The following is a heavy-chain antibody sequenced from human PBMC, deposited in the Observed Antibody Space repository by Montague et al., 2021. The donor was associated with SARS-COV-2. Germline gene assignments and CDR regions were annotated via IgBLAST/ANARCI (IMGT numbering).Heavy chain of an antibody. D-gene: IGHD6-19*01. CDR3: VRYSGWFYYDF. Sequence: CAISGDSVCLDGVLWSWNRQSPAKELDLLGMTYYRSECYRDYAPSVRGRLTVKPDASKNEFSLELNSVTPEDTAVYYSVRYSGWFYYDFWCQGTLVTVSS. V-gene: IGHV6-1*01. CDR2: TYYRSECYR. J-gene: IGHJ4*02. CDR1: GDSVCLDGVL.